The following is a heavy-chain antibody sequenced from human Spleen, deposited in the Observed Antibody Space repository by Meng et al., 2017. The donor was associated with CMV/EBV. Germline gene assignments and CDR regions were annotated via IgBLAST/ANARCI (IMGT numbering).Heavy chain of an antibody. Sequence: GGSLRLSCAASRFRFEDFGMNWVRQAPGKGLEWVAGIKDSGTGTSYADSVKGRFTISRDNDKKSLYLQMNSLRVENTALYYCARAQGYYESGYYNSHYQHGMDVWGQGTTVTVSS. CDR2: IKDSGTGT. D-gene: IGHD3-22*01. CDR3: ARAQGYYESGYYNSHYQHGMDV. J-gene: IGHJ6*02. V-gene: IGHV3-20*04. CDR1: RFRFEDFG.